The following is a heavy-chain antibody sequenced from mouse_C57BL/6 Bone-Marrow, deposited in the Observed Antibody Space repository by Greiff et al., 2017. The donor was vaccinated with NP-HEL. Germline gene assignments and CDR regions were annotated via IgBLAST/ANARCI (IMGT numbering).Heavy chain of an antibody. V-gene: IGHV5-4*01. D-gene: IGHD1-1*02. J-gene: IGHJ2*01. CDR2: FSAGGSYT. Sequence: EVQLVESGGGLVKPGGSLKLSCAASGFTFSSYAMSWVRPTPEKRLAWVATFSAGGSYTYYPDNVKGRFTISRDKAKNNLYLQMSHLKSEDTAMYYCARDGGTDYWGQGTTLTVSS. CDR3: ARDGGTDY. CDR1: GFTFSSYA.